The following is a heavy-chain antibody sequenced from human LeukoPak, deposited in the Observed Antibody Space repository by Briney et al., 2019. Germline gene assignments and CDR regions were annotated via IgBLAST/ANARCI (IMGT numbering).Heavy chain of an antibody. Sequence: GASVNVSCKASGYTFTGYYMHWVRQAPGQGLEWMGRINPNSGGTNYAQKFQGRVTMTRDTSISTAYMELSRLRSDDTAVYYCATVPSIAAAGMNYFDPWGQGTLVTVSS. CDR1: GYTFTGYY. D-gene: IGHD6-13*01. CDR3: ATVPSIAAAGMNYFDP. J-gene: IGHJ5*02. V-gene: IGHV1-2*06. CDR2: INPNSGGT.